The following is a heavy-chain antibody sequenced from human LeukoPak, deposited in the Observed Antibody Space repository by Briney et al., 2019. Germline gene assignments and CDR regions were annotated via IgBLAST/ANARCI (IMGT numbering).Heavy chain of an antibody. CDR2: MNPNSGNT. D-gene: IGHD3-3*01. Sequence: ASVKASCKASGYTFTSYDIKWVRQATGQGLEWMGWMNPNSGNTGYAQKFQGRVTMTRNTSISTAYMELSSLRSEDTAVYYCARGFRTKSTIFGVVISYYFDYWGQGTLVTVSS. CDR3: ARGFRTKSTIFGVVISYYFDY. J-gene: IGHJ4*02. V-gene: IGHV1-8*01. CDR1: GYTFTSYD.